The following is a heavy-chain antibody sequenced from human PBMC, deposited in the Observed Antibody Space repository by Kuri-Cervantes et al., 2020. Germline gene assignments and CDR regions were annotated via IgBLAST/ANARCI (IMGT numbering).Heavy chain of an antibody. CDR1: GGSISSGSYN. Sequence: SETLSLTCTVSGGSISSGSYNWGWIRQPPGKGLEWIGSIYYSGSTYYNPSLKSRVTISVDTSKNQFSLKLSSVTAADTAVYYCASSWSGYLPYGNWFDPWGQGTLVTVSS. CDR2: IYYSGST. J-gene: IGHJ5*02. D-gene: IGHD3-3*01. V-gene: IGHV4-39*07. CDR3: ASSWSGYLPYGNWFDP.